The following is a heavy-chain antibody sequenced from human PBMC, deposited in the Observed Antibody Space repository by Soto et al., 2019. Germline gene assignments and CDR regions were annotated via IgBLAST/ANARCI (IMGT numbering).Heavy chain of an antibody. CDR3: ARGGRRPLYYYYYYGMDV. D-gene: IGHD1-1*01. CDR1: GFTFSSYA. V-gene: IGHV3-30-3*01. CDR2: ISYDGSNK. Sequence: VQLLESGGGLVQPGGSLRLSCVASGFTFSSYAMHWVRQAPGKGLEWVAVISYDGSNKYYADSVKGRFTISRDNSKNTLYLQMNSLRAEDTAVYYCARGGRRPLYYYYYYGMDVWGQGTTVSVSS. J-gene: IGHJ6*02.